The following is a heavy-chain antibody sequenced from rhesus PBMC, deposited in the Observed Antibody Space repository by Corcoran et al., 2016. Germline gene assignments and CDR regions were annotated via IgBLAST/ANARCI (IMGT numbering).Heavy chain of an antibody. J-gene: IGHJ4*01. CDR2: VYWDDEK. CDR3: ARRDVWNNGIIDY. D-gene: IGHD1-20*01. Sequence: QVTLKESGPALVKPTQTLTLTCTFSGFSLSTSGLGINWIRQPPGKDLVWLASVYWDDEKGYMTSQNSRLTISKDTSKNHVVLTMTNMDPVDKATYYCARRDVWNNGIIDYWGQGVLVTVSS. V-gene: IGHV2S1*01. CDR1: GFSLSTSGLG.